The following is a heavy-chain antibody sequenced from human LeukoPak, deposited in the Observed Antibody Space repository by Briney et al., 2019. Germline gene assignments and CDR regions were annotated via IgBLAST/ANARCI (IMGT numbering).Heavy chain of an antibody. D-gene: IGHD1-1*01. Sequence: SETLSLTCAVYGGSFSGYYWSWIRQPPGKGLEWIGEINHSGSTNYNPSLKSRVTISVDTSKNQFSLKLSSVTAADTAVYYCSRYRIGYAFDIWGQGTMAIVSS. CDR2: INHSGST. V-gene: IGHV4-34*01. CDR1: GGSFSGYY. J-gene: IGHJ3*02. CDR3: SRYRIGYAFDI.